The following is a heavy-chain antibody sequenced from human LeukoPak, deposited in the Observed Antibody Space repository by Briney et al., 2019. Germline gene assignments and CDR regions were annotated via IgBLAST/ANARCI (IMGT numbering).Heavy chain of an antibody. Sequence: APRKVSFKGSCFTFTSYGISWVRQAPGQGLEWMGWISAYNGNTNYAQKLQGRVTMTTDTSTSTAYMELRSLRSDDTAVYYCARDRVGGVVPAANFDYWGQGTLVTVSS. J-gene: IGHJ4*02. D-gene: IGHD2-2*01. CDR3: ARDRVGGVVPAANFDY. CDR2: ISAYNGNT. CDR1: CFTFTSYG. V-gene: IGHV1-18*01.